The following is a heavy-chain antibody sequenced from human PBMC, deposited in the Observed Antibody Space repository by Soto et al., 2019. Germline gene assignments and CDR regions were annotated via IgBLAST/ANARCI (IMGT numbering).Heavy chain of an antibody. CDR2: ISYDGNSK. CDR1: GFIFSSCG. CDR3: AKDERTTSPFDY. Sequence: QVQLVESGGGVVQPGRSLRLSCVASGFIFSSCGMHWVRQVPGKGLEWVAVISYDGNSKYYADSVKGRFTISRDNSKNTLYLQMNSLRTEDTAVYYCAKDERTTSPFDYWGQGTLVTVSS. D-gene: IGHD1-1*01. V-gene: IGHV3-30*18. J-gene: IGHJ4*02.